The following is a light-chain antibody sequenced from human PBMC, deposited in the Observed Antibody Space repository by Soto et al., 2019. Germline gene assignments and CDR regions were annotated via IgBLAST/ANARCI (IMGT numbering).Light chain of an antibody. CDR2: DVS. CDR3: CSYAGSYSWV. CDR1: SSDVGAYNY. J-gene: IGLJ3*02. V-gene: IGLV2-11*01. Sequence: QLVLTQPRSVSGSPGQSVTISCTGTSSDVGAYNYVSWYQHHPGKAPKVMIYDVSERPSGVPDRFSGSKSDNKASLIISGLQAEDEADYYCCSYAGSYSWVFGGGTKLTVL.